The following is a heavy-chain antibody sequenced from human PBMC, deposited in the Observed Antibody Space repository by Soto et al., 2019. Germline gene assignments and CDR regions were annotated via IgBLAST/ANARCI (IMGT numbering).Heavy chain of an antibody. J-gene: IGHJ4*02. Sequence: QVQLVQSGAEVKKPGSSVKVSCKASGGTFSSYTISWVRQAPGQGLEWMGRIIPISGIANHAQKFQVRVTITAVKSTGTAYMELSSLISEDTAVYYCANPPRYWGQGTLVTVSS. CDR3: ANPPRY. CDR1: GGTFSSYT. V-gene: IGHV1-69*02. CDR2: IIPISGIA.